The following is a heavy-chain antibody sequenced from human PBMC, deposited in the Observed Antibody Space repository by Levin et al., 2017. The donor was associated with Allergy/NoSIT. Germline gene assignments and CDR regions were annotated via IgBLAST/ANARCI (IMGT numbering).Heavy chain of an antibody. V-gene: IGHV3-21*01. CDR2: ISSSSTYI. J-gene: IGHJ4*02. CDR3: GRDGGRDILTGVFVDS. CDR1: GFPFSSYG. D-gene: IGHD3-9*01. Sequence: GESLKISCAASGFPFSSYGMNWVRQAPGKGLEWVSSISSSSTYIYYADSVKGRFTISRDNAKNSLYLLMDSLRAEDTAVYYCGRDGGRDILTGVFVDSWGQGTLVTVSS.